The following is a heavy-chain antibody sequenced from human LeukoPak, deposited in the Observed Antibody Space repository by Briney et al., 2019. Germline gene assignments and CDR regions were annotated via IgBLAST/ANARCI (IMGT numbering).Heavy chain of an antibody. CDR3: ARSCLFCKVDYDILTGYYPAFDY. J-gene: IGHJ4*02. Sequence: PGGSLRLSCAASGFTFSSYSMNWVRQAPGKGLEWVSSISSSSSYIYYADSVKGRFTISRDNAKNSLYLQMNSLRAEDTAVYYCARSCLFCKVDYDILTGYYPAFDYWGQGTLVTVSS. V-gene: IGHV3-21*01. CDR2: ISSSSSYI. D-gene: IGHD3-9*01. CDR1: GFTFSSYS.